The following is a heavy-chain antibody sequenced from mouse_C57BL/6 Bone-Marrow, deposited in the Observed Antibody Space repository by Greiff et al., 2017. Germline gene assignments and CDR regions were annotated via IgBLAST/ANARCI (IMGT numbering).Heavy chain of an antibody. J-gene: IGHJ2*01. CDR3: AREGTLGFDY. CDR1: GYTFTSYW. D-gene: IGHD2-10*02. CDR2: IDPSDSYT. Sequence: QVQLKQPGAELVMPGASVKLSCKASGYTFTSYWMHWVKQRPGQGLEWIGEIDPSDSYTNYNQKFKGKSTLTVDKSSSTAYMQRSSLTSEDSAVYYCAREGTLGFDYWGQGTTLTVSS. V-gene: IGHV1-69*01.